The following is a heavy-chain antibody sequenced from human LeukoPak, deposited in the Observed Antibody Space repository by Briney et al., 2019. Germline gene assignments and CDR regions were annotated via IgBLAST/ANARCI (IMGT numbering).Heavy chain of an antibody. CDR3: ARDYEDTAMYPDY. Sequence: GGSLRLSCAASGFTFSSYAMHWVRQAPGKGLEWVAVISYDGSNKYYADSVKGRFTISRDNSKNTLYLQMNSLRAEDTAVYYCARDYEDTAMYPDYWGQGTLVTVSS. V-gene: IGHV3-30*04. CDR1: GFTFSSYA. CDR2: ISYDGSNK. D-gene: IGHD5-18*01. J-gene: IGHJ4*02.